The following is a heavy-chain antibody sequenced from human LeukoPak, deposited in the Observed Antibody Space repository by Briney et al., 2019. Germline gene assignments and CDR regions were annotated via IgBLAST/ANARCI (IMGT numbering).Heavy chain of an antibody. CDR1: GGSIGDSNYY. J-gene: IGHJ5*02. CDR3: ARQSTIAAAKIDP. D-gene: IGHD6-25*01. V-gene: IGHV4-39*01. Sequence: SETLSLTCTVSGGSIGDSNYYWGWIRQPPERGLEWIGNIYYRGNTFYSPSLKSRVTVSVDTSKNQFSLKLSSVTAADTAIYYCARQSTIAAAKIDPWGQGSLVTVSS. CDR2: IYYRGNT.